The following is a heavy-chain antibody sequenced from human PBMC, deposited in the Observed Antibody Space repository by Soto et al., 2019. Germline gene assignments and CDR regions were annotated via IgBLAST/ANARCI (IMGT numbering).Heavy chain of an antibody. Sequence: GGSLRLSCAASGFTVSSNYMSWVRQAPGKGLEWVSVIYSGGSTYYADSVKGRFTISRDNSKNTLYLQMNSLRAEDTAVYYCAREDYDILTGYYRARYYMDVRGTGTTVTVSS. CDR3: AREDYDILTGYYRARYYMDV. CDR2: IYSGGST. CDR1: GFTVSSNY. V-gene: IGHV3-66*01. D-gene: IGHD3-9*01. J-gene: IGHJ6*03.